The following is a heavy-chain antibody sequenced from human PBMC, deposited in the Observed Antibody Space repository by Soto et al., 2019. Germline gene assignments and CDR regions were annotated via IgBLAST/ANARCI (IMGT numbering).Heavy chain of an antibody. CDR3: ARAPDGSGSYYYFDY. D-gene: IGHD3-22*01. CDR2: INRDGSEK. Sequence: PGGSLRLSCAASGFTFRSYWMSWVRQAPGKGLQWVANINRDGSEKYYVDSLKGRFTISRDNAENSLYLQMNSLRDDDTAVYYCARAPDGSGSYYYFDYWGQGALVTVSS. CDR1: GFTFRSYW. V-gene: IGHV3-7*03. J-gene: IGHJ4*02.